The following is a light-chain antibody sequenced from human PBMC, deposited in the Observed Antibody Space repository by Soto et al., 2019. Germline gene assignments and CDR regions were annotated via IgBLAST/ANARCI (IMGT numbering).Light chain of an antibody. J-gene: IGLJ3*02. CDR1: NSNIGSNF. V-gene: IGLV1-47*02. CDR2: SND. CDR3: AAWSGSLSGLV. Sequence: QCVLTQPPSACGTPGQRVTISCSRSNSNIGSNFVHWYQQVPGTAPKLLLYSNDQRPSGVADRFSGSKSGTSASLAISGLRSEDEADYYCAAWSGSLSGLVFGGGTKLTVL.